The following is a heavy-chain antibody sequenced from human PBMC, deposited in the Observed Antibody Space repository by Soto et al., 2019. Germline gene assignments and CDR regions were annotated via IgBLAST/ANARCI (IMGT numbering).Heavy chain of an antibody. V-gene: IGHV4-34*01. Sequence: SETLSLTCAVYGGSFSGYYWSWIHQPPGKGLEWIGEINHSGSTNYNPSLKSRVTISVDTSKNQFSLKLSSVTAADTAVYYCARGPLRYFDWLLDYYYYGMDVWGQGTTVTVSS. D-gene: IGHD3-9*01. CDR3: ARGPLRYFDWLLDYYYYGMDV. CDR1: GGSFSGYY. CDR2: INHSGST. J-gene: IGHJ6*02.